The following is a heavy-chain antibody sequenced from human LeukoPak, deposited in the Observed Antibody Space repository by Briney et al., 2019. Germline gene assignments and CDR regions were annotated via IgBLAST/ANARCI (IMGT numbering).Heavy chain of an antibody. CDR2: ISGSGGST. D-gene: IGHD3-9*01. Sequence: GSLRLSCAASGFTFSSYAMSWVRQAPGKGLEWVSAISGSGGSTYYADSVKGRFTISRDNSKNTLYLQMNSLRAEDTAVYYCAKGTLYDILTGLDYWGQGTLVTVSS. CDR1: GFTFSSYA. CDR3: AKGTLYDILTGLDY. J-gene: IGHJ4*02. V-gene: IGHV3-23*01.